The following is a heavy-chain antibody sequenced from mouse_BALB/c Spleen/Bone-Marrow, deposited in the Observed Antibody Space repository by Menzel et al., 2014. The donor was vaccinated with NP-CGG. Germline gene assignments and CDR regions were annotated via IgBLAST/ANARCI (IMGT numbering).Heavy chain of an antibody. J-gene: IGHJ3*01. CDR3: ARRGDGYYAWFAY. V-gene: IGHV14-3*02. Sequence: VQLQQSGAVLVKPGASVKLSCTASGFNIKDTYMHWVKQRPEQGLEWIGRIDPANGNTKYDPKFQGKATITADTSSNTAYLQLSSLTSEDTAVYYCARRGDGYYAWFAYWGQGTLVTVSA. CDR1: GFNIKDTY. CDR2: IDPANGNT. D-gene: IGHD2-3*01.